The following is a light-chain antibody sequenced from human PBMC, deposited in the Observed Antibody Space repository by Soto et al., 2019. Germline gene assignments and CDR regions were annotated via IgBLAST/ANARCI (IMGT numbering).Light chain of an antibody. V-gene: IGKV3-11*01. CDR1: QSVSSS. CDR2: DAS. J-gene: IGKJ5*01. CDR3: QQRYNWPIT. Sequence: EIVLTQSPATLSLSPGERATLSCRASQSVSSSLAWYQQKPGQAPRLLIYDASTRATGIPARFSGSGSGTDFTLTISSLEPEDFAVYYCQQRYNWPITFGQGTRLEIE.